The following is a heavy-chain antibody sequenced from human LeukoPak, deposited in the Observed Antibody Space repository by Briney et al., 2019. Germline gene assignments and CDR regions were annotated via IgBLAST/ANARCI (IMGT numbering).Heavy chain of an antibody. CDR3: SRSAHARSDALGT. CDR1: GGTFSSYA. J-gene: IGHJ3*02. CDR2: IIPIFGTA. V-gene: IGHV1-69*13. Sequence: ASVKVSCKASGGTFSSYAISWVRQAPGQGLEWMGGIIPIFGTANYAQKFQGRVTITADESTSTAYMELSSMTAQDIPVFDDSRSAHARSDALGTWGQRTMVTASS.